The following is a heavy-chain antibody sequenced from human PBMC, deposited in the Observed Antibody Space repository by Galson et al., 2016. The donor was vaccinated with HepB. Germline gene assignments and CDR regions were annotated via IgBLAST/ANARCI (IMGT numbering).Heavy chain of an antibody. CDR2: IFGRGNT. CDR1: GFTVSDNH. CDR3: ASDGCFTGTHTCYFDS. Sequence: SLRLSCAAAGFTVSDNHVTWIRQAPGKGLECVSVIFGRGNTYYADSVEARFTISSDNARNTVYLQMNSLRTEDTAVYYCASDGCFTGTHTCYFDSWGQGTLVTVSS. J-gene: IGHJ4*02. D-gene: IGHD3-9*01. V-gene: IGHV3-53*01.